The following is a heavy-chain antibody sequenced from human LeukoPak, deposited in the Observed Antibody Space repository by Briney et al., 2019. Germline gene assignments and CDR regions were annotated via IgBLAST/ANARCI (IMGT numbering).Heavy chain of an antibody. Sequence: GASVKVSCKVSGYSFTSNYMHWVRQAPGQGLEWMGIINPSGGSTSYAQKFQGRVTITRDTSTSTVYMELSSLKSEDTAVYYCARVNYSSGWPQYFQHWGQGTLVTVSS. D-gene: IGHD6-19*01. CDR1: GYSFTSNY. J-gene: IGHJ1*01. V-gene: IGHV1-46*01. CDR2: INPSGGST. CDR3: ARVNYSSGWPQYFQH.